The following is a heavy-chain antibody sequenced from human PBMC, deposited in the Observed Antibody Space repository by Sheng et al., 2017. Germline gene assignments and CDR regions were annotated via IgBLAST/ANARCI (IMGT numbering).Heavy chain of an antibody. V-gene: IGHV4-61*02. Sequence: QVQLQESGPGLVKPSQTLSLTCTVSGGSISSGSYYWSWIRQPAGKGLEWIGRIYTSGSTNFNPSLKSRVTISVDTSKNQFSLKLSSVTAADTAVYYCAGGDNYYYMDVWGQGTTVTVSS. CDR3: AGGDNYYYMDV. D-gene: IGHD3-16*01. CDR1: GGSISSGSYY. J-gene: IGHJ6*03. CDR2: IYTSGST.